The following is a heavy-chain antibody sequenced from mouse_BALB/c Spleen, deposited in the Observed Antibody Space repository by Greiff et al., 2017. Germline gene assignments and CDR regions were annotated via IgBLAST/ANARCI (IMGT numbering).Heavy chain of an antibody. D-gene: IGHD2-1*01. CDR1: GFNIKDTY. CDR2: IDPANGNT. Sequence: EVKLVESGAELVKPGASVKLSCTASGFNIKDTYMHWVKQRPEQGLEWIGRIDPANGNTKYDPKFQGKATITADTSSNTAYLQLSSLTSEDTAVYYCARSNYGNFFYAMDYWGQGTSVTVSS. CDR3: ARSNYGNFFYAMDY. V-gene: IGHV14-3*02. J-gene: IGHJ4*01.